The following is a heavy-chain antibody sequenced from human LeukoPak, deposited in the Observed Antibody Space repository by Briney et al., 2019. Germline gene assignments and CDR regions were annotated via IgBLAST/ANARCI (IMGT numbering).Heavy chain of an antibody. CDR1: GYTFTNYY. J-gene: IGHJ6*04. Sequence: GASVKVSCKASGYTFTNYYMHWVRQAPGQGLEWMGMINPSGGSTTYAQKFQGRVTMTRDTSTSTAYMELSILRSEDTAVYYCARDGSGSYSRLDVWGKGTTVTVSS. CDR2: INPSGGST. D-gene: IGHD1-26*01. V-gene: IGHV1-46*01. CDR3: ARDGSGSYSRLDV.